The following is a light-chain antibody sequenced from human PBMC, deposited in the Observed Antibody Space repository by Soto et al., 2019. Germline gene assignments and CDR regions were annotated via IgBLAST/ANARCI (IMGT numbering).Light chain of an antibody. CDR3: CSYAGSYPAWV. CDR1: SSDVGVYNY. Sequence: QSALTQPRSVSGSPGQSVTISCTGTSSDVGVYNYVSWYQQHPGKAPKLMIYDVSKRPSGVPDRFSGSKSGNTASLTISGLQAEDEADYYCCSYAGSYPAWVFGGGTKLTVL. CDR2: DVS. J-gene: IGLJ3*02. V-gene: IGLV2-11*01.